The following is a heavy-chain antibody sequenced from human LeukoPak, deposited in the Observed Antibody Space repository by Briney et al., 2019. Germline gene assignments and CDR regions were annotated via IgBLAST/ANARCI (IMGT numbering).Heavy chain of an antibody. CDR3: ARAKPKNMVRGLIMRRESRYYFDY. CDR2: INSNGGST. J-gene: IGHJ4*02. Sequence: PGGSLRLSCVASGFTFSSYAMHWARQTPGKGLEYVSGINSNGGSTHYANSVKGRFTISRDNSKSTLYIQMNSLRAEDTAVYYCARAKPKNMVRGLIMRRESRYYFDYWGQGILVTVSS. V-gene: IGHV3-64*01. D-gene: IGHD3-10*01. CDR1: GFTFSSYA.